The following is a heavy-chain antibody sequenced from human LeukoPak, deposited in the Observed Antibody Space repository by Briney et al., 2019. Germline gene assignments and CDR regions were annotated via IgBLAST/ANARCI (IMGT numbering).Heavy chain of an antibody. V-gene: IGHV1-46*01. Sequence: ASVKVSCKASGYTFTNYYIHWVRQAPGQGLEWMGLINPGGDNTNYAQNFQGRVTITRNTSISTAYMELSSLRSEDTAVYYCARCDSAGYYYYMDVWGKGTTVTVSS. CDR1: GYTFTNYY. CDR2: INPGGDNT. D-gene: IGHD2-21*01. CDR3: ARCDSAGYYYYMDV. J-gene: IGHJ6*03.